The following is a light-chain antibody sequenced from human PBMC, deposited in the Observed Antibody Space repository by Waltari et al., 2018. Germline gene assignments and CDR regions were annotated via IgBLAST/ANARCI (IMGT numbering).Light chain of an antibody. J-gene: IGLJ2*01. CDR3: SSYTSSSTLV. Sequence: QSALTQPASVSGSPGQSITLSCTGTRSHVGGYNHASWYQQHPGKAPKLMIYEVSNRPSGVSNRFSGSKSGNTASLTISGLQAEDEADYYCSSYTSSSTLVFGGGTKLTVL. CDR2: EVS. V-gene: IGLV2-14*01. CDR1: RSHVGGYNH.